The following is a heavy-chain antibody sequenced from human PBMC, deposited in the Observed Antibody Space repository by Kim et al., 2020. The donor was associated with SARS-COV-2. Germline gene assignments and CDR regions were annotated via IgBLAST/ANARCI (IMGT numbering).Heavy chain of an antibody. V-gene: IGHV3-11*06. CDR3: GRGQNWFGSLRDY. Sequence: YADSVKGRFTISRDNAKNSLYLQMNSLRAEDTAVYYCGRGQNWFGSLRDYWGQGTLVTVSS. J-gene: IGHJ4*02. D-gene: IGHD3-16*01.